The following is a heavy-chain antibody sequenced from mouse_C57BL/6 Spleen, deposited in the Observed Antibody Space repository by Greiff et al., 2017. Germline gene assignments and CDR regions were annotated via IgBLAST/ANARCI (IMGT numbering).Heavy chain of an antibody. D-gene: IGHD1-1*01. V-gene: IGHV1-15*01. CDR3: TNNYGSSY. Sequence: VQLQESGAELVRPGASVTLSCKASGYTFTDYEMHWVKQTPVHGLEWIGAIDPETGGTAYNQKFKGKAILTADKSSSTAYMELRSLTSEDSAVYYCTNNYGSSYWGQGTTLTVSS. CDR2: IDPETGGT. J-gene: IGHJ2*01. CDR1: GYTFTDYE.